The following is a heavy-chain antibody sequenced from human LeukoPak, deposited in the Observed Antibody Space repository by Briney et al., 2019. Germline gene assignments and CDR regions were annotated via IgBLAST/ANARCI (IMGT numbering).Heavy chain of an antibody. V-gene: IGHV4-4*07. CDR1: GGSISSYY. D-gene: IGHD1-1*01. J-gene: IGHJ5*02. CDR3: AREGTAGTNLNWFDP. CDR2: IYTSGST. Sequence: PETLSLTCTVSGGSISSYYWSWIRQPAGKGLEWIGRIYTSGSTNYNPSLKSRVTMSVDTSKNQFSLKLSSVTAADTAVYYCAREGTAGTNLNWFDPWGQGTLVTVSS.